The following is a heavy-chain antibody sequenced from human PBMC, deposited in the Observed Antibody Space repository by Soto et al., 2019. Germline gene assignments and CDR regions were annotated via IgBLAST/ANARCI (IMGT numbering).Heavy chain of an antibody. Sequence: QVQLQESGPGLVNPSETLSLTCDVSGGSISSSDWWTWVRQPPGKGLEWIGEVSKSGTTNYNPSFNSRVTVSADRSMNQFYLKVRSVTAADTAVYYCARGVGRVEEYWGQGILVTVSS. CDR3: ARGVGRVEEY. J-gene: IGHJ4*02. V-gene: IGHV4-4*02. CDR2: VSKSGTT. CDR1: GGSISSSDW.